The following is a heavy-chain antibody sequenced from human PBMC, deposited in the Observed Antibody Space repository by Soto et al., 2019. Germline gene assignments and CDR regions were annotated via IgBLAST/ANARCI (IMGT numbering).Heavy chain of an antibody. D-gene: IGHD3-10*02. CDR2: IYHSGST. J-gene: IGHJ6*02. V-gene: IGHV4-4*02. Sequence: QVQLQESGPGLVKPSGTLSLTCAVSGGSISSSNWWSWVRQPPGKGLEWIGEIYHSGSTNYNPSLKSRVTISVDKSKNQFSRKLTSVTAADTAVYYCASVRGGYYYAMDVWGQGTTVTVSS. CDR1: GGSISSSNW. CDR3: ASVRGGYYYAMDV.